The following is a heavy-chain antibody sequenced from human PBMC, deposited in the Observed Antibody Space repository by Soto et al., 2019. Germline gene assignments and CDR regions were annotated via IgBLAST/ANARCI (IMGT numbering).Heavy chain of an antibody. CDR1: GFTFSSYS. CDR2: ISSSSSTI. J-gene: IGHJ4*02. D-gene: IGHD4-17*01. V-gene: IGHV3-48*02. Sequence: GGSLRLSCAASGFTFSSYSMNWVRQAPGKGLEWVSYISSSSSTIYYADSVKGRFTISRDNAKNSLYLQMNSLRDEDTAVYYCARDGKHDYSDYVVDYWGQGTLVTVSS. CDR3: ARDGKHDYSDYVVDY.